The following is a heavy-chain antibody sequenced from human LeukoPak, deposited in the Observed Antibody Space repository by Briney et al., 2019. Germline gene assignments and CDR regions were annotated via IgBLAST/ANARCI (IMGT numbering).Heavy chain of an antibody. Sequence: GGSLRLSCAASGFTFSSYAMSWVRQAPGKGLECVSAISGSGGSSYYVDSVKGRFTISRDNSKNTLYLQMNSLRAEDTAVYYCAKLTGDPRRRYQLLLGAHFDSWGQGTLVTVSS. J-gene: IGHJ4*02. CDR1: GFTFSSYA. V-gene: IGHV3-23*01. CDR2: ISGSGGSS. D-gene: IGHD2-2*01. CDR3: AKLTGDPRRRYQLLLGAHFDS.